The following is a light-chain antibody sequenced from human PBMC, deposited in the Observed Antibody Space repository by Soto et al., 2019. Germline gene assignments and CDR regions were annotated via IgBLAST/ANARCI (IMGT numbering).Light chain of an antibody. CDR3: QQYGSSST. V-gene: IGKV1-5*03. CDR2: KAS. J-gene: IGKJ5*01. Sequence: DLQMTQSPSTLSGSVRDRVTITCRASQTISSWLAWYQQKPGKAPKLLIYKASTLKSGLPSRFSGSGSGTDFTLTISRLEPEDFAVYYCQQYGSSSTFGQGTRLEIK. CDR1: QTISSW.